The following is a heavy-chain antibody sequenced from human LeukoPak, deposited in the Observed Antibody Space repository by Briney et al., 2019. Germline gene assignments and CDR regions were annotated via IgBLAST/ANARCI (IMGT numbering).Heavy chain of an antibody. CDR3: ATISNLFYDSSGFSDVDY. D-gene: IGHD3-22*01. Sequence: GASVKVSCKASGYTFTSYGISWVRQAPGQGLEWMGWISAYNGNTNYAQKLQGRVTMTTDTSTSTAYMELRSLRSDDTAVYFCATISNLFYDSSGFSDVDYWGQGTLVTVSS. V-gene: IGHV1-18*01. CDR1: GYTFTSYG. J-gene: IGHJ4*02. CDR2: ISAYNGNT.